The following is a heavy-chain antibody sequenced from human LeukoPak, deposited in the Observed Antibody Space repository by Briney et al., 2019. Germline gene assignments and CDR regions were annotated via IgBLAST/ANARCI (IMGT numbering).Heavy chain of an antibody. CDR2: ISSSSSYI. CDR3: ARDLRSSGYYAFDY. V-gene: IGHV3-21*01. CDR1: GFTFSDYW. Sequence: GGSLRLSCAASGFTFSDYWMNWVRQAPGKGLEWVSFISSSSSYIYYADSVKGRFTISRDNAKNSLYLQMNSLRAEDTAVYYCARDLRSSGYYAFDYWGQGTLVTVSS. J-gene: IGHJ4*02. D-gene: IGHD3-22*01.